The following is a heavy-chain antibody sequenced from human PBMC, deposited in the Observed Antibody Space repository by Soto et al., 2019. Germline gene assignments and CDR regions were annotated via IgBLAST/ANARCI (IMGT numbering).Heavy chain of an antibody. CDR2: ISSSNTYI. Sequence: EVQLVESGGGLVKPGGSLRLSCAASGFTFSSYSMNWVRQAPGKGLEWVSSISSSNTYIYYADSVKGRFTISRDNAKNSLYLHMNSLRPEDTAVYFCARAPNSGSYYFDCGGQGTLVTVSS. V-gene: IGHV3-21*01. CDR1: GFTFSSYS. J-gene: IGHJ4*02. CDR3: ARAPNSGSYYFDC. D-gene: IGHD1-26*01.